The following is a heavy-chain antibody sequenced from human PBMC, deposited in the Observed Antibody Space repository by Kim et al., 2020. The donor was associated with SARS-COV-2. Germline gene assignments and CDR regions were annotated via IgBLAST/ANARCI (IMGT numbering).Heavy chain of an antibody. CDR2: IYYSGST. CDR1: GGSISSYY. CDR3: ARGYPIVATTPYYFDY. Sequence: SETLSLTCTVSGGSISSYYWSWIRQPPGKGLEWIGYIYYSGSTNYNPSLKSRVTISVDTSKNQFSLKLSSVTAADTAVYYCARGYPIVATTPYYFDYWG. J-gene: IGHJ4*01. D-gene: IGHD5-12*01. V-gene: IGHV4-59*01.